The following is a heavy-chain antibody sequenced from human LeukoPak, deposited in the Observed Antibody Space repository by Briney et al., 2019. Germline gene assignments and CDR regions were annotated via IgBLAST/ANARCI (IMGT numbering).Heavy chain of an antibody. CDR3: ARDRDAFDI. CDR2: ISYDGSNK. CDR1: GFTFSSYA. V-gene: IGHV3-30-3*01. Sequence: HPGGSLRLSCAASGFTFSSYAMHWVRQAPGKGLEWVAVISYDGSNKYYADSVKGRFTISRDNSKNTLYLQMNSLRAEDTAVYYCARDRDAFDIWGQGTMVTVSS. J-gene: IGHJ3*02.